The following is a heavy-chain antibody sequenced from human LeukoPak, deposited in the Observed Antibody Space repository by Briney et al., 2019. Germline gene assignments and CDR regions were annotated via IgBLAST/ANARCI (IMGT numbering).Heavy chain of an antibody. J-gene: IGHJ4*02. V-gene: IGHV3-30-3*01. CDR2: ISYDGSNK. Sequence: PGGSLRLSCAASGFTFSSYAMHWVRQAPGKGLEWVAVISYDGSNKYYADSVKGRFTISRDNSKNTLYLQMNSLRAEDTAVYYCARATPVRQLLLSPGAPHWAKETLVTVSS. CDR3: ARATPVRQLLLSPGAPH. D-gene: IGHD6-13*01. CDR1: GFTFSSYA.